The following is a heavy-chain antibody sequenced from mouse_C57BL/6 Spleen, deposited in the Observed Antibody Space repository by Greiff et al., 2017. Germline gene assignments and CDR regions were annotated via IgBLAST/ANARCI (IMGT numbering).Heavy chain of an antibody. V-gene: IGHV1-63*01. Sequence: QVQLQQSGAELVRPGTSVKMSCKASGYTFTNYWIGWAKQRPGHGLEWIGDIYPGGGYTNYNEKFKGKATLTADKSSSTAYMQVSSLTSEDSAIYYCARRAPGYFDYWGQGTTLTVSS. CDR1: GYTFTNYW. D-gene: IGHD3-1*01. CDR2: IYPGGGYT. CDR3: ARRAPGYFDY. J-gene: IGHJ2*01.